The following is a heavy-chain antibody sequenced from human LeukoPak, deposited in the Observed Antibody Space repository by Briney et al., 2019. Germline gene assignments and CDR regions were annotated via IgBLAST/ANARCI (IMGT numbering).Heavy chain of an antibody. J-gene: IGHJ4*02. Sequence: GGSLRLSCAASGFTFSTYGMHWVRQAPGKGLEWVAVIWYDGSNKYYTDSVKGRFTISRDNSKNTLDLQMNGLRAEDTAVYYCARDRMALFDCWGQGTLVTASS. CDR3: ARDRMALFDC. CDR1: GFTFSTYG. V-gene: IGHV3-33*01. D-gene: IGHD5-24*01. CDR2: IWYDGSNK.